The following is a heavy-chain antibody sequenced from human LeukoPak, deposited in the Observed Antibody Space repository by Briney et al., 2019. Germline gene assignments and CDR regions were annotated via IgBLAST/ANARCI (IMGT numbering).Heavy chain of an antibody. D-gene: IGHD2-15*01. Sequence: PGGSLRLSCAASGFTFSSYEMNWVRQAPGKGLEWVSYISSSGSTIYYADSVKGRFTISRDNAKNSLCLQMNSLRAEDTAVYYCARDRYCSGGSCPALDYWGQGTLVTVSS. CDR1: GFTFSSYE. J-gene: IGHJ4*02. V-gene: IGHV3-48*03. CDR2: ISSSGSTI. CDR3: ARDRYCSGGSCPALDY.